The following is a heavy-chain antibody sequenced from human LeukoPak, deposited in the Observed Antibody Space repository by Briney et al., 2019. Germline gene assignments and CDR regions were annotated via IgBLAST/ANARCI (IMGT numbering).Heavy chain of an antibody. V-gene: IGHV3-74*01. CDR3: ARVWYYYDSSGYTVFDY. J-gene: IGHJ4*02. CDR2: INSDGSST. CDR1: GFTFSSYW. Sequence: QPGGSLRLSCAACGFTFSSYWMHWVRQAPGKGLVWVSRINSDGSSTSYADSVKGRFTISRDNAKSTLYLQMNSLRAEDTAVYYCARVWYYYDSSGYTVFDYWGQGTLVTVSS. D-gene: IGHD3-22*01.